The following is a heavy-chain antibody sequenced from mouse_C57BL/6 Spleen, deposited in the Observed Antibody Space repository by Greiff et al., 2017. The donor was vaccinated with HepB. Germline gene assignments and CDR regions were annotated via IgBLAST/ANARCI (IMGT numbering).Heavy chain of an antibody. CDR2: IWSGGST. D-gene: IGHD2-14*01. V-gene: IGHV2-2*01. CDR1: GFSLTSYG. CDR3: ARGSYRAMDY. J-gene: IGHJ4*01. Sequence: QVQLQQSGPGLVQPSQSLSITCTVSGFSLTSYGVHWVRQSPGKGLEWLGVIWSGGSTDYNAAFISRLSISKDNSKSQVFFKMNSLQADDTAIYYCARGSYRAMDYWGQGTSVTVSS.